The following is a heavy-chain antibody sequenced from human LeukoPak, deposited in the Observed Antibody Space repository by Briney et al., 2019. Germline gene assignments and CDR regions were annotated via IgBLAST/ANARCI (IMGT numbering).Heavy chain of an antibody. V-gene: IGHV3-48*03. J-gene: IGHJ6*04. CDR1: GFTFNSYE. D-gene: IGHD3-10*02. Sequence: GGSLRLSCVASGFTFNSYEMNWVRQAPGKGLEWVSYISSSGSTIYYADSVKGRFTISRDNAKNSLYLQMNSLRAEDTAVYYCAELGITMIGGVWGKGTTVTISS. CDR3: AELGITMIGGV. CDR2: ISSSGSTI.